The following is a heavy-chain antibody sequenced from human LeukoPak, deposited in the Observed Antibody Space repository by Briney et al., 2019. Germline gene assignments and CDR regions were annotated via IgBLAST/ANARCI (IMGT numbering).Heavy chain of an antibody. Sequence: GGSLRLSCAASGFTFSNAWMSWVRQAPGKGLDWVGRIKSKTDGGTTDYAAPVKGRFTISRDDSKNTLYLQMNSLKTEDTAVYYCAKLWLVPSFDYWGQGTLVTVSS. CDR2: IKSKTDGGTT. CDR3: AKLWLVPSFDY. J-gene: IGHJ4*02. CDR1: GFTFSNAW. V-gene: IGHV3-15*01. D-gene: IGHD6-19*01.